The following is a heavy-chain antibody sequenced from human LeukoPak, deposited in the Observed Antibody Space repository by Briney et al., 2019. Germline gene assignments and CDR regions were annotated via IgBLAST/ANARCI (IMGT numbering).Heavy chain of an antibody. D-gene: IGHD6-6*01. V-gene: IGHV4-38-2*01. Sequence: PGGSLRLSCAASGFTFSNYWGWIRQPPGKGLEWIGSIYYSGSTYYNPSLKSRVTISVDTSKNQFSLKLSSVTAADTAVYYCAKTISQLDAFDIWGQGTMVTVSS. CDR3: AKTISQLDAFDI. CDR2: IYYSGST. J-gene: IGHJ3*02. CDR1: GFTFSNY.